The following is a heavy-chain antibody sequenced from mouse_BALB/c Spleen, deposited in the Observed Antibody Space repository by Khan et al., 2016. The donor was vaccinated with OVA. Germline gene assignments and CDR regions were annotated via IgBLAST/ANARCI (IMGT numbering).Heavy chain of an antibody. CDR2: INTYTGEP. J-gene: IGHJ3*01. D-gene: IGHD1-3*01. CDR3: ARSKCNNWVVY. V-gene: IGHV9-3-1*01. Sequence: QIQLVQSGPELKKPGETVKISCKASGYTFTNYGMNWVKQAPGKGLKWMGWINTYTGEPTYADDFQGRFAFSLETSARTAFLAINNLKNEDTATYFCARSKCNNWVVYWGQGTLVTVSA. CDR1: GYTFTNYG.